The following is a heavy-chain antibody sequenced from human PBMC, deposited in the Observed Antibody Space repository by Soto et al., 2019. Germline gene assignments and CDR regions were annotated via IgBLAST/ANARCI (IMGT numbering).Heavy chain of an antibody. D-gene: IGHD6-6*01. CDR2: ISWNSGSI. CDR3: AKDADEYSSSYYFDY. V-gene: IGHV3-9*01. CDR1: GFTFDDYA. J-gene: IGHJ4*02. Sequence: GGSLRLSCAASGFTFDDYAMHWVRQAPGKGLEWVSGISWNSGSIGYADSVKGRFTISRDNAKNSLYLQMNSLRAEDTALYYCAKDADEYSSSYYFDYWGQGTLVTVSS.